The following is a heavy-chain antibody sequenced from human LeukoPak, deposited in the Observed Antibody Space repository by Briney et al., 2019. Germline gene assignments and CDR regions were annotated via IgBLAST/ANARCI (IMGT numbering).Heavy chain of an antibody. Sequence: GGSLRLSCAASKFTFSTSAMSWVRQAPGRGRGWVSAIRGSGANTYYVDSVKGRFTITRDNSKNTLYLEMSSLRSDDTAVYYCAKESQTYYDIMTGYPNYYFDYWGQGTLVTVSS. D-gene: IGHD3-9*01. CDR1: KFTFSTSA. CDR3: AKESQTYYDIMTGYPNYYFDY. CDR2: IRGSGANT. J-gene: IGHJ4*02. V-gene: IGHV3-23*01.